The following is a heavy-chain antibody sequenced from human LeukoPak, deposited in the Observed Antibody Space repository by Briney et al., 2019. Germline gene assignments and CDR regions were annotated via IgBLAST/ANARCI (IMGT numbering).Heavy chain of an antibody. CDR2: INPSGGST. CDR1: GYRFTDNY. Sequence: ASVKVSCKASGYRFTDNYIHWMRQAPGQGLEWMGIINPSGGSTSYAQKFQGRVTMTRDTSTSTVYMELSSLRSEDTAVYYCARDWAVTTRVVGYWGQGTLVTVSS. D-gene: IGHD4-4*01. V-gene: IGHV1-46*01. CDR3: ARDWAVTTRVVGY. J-gene: IGHJ4*02.